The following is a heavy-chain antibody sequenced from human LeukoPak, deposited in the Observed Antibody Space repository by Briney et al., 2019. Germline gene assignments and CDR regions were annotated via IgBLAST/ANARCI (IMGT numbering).Heavy chain of an antibody. Sequence: GGSLRLSCAASGFTFSSYGMHWVRQAPGKGLEWVAFIRYDGSNKYYADSVKGRFTISRDNSKNTLYLQMNSLRAEDTAEYYCAKDYVSMIVFDYWGQGTLVTVSS. CDR3: AKDYVSMIVFDY. CDR1: GFTFSSYG. J-gene: IGHJ4*02. V-gene: IGHV3-30*02. CDR2: IRYDGSNK. D-gene: IGHD3-22*01.